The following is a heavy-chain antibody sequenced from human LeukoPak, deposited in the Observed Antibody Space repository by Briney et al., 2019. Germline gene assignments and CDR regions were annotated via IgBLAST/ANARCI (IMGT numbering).Heavy chain of an antibody. D-gene: IGHD5-18*01. V-gene: IGHV3-9*03. CDR2: ISWISGSI. J-gene: IGHJ4*02. CDR1: GFTFDDYA. Sequence: GRSLRLSCAASGFTFDDYAMHWVRQAPAKGLEWVSGISWISGSIGYADSVKGRFTISRDNAKNSLYLQMNSLRAEDMALYYCAKDIGYSYAAYYFDYWGQGTLVTVSS. CDR3: AKDIGYSYAAYYFDY.